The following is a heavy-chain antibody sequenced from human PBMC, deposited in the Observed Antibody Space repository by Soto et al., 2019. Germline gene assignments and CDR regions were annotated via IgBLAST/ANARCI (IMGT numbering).Heavy chain of an antibody. CDR2: IWYDGSNK. J-gene: IGHJ5*02. CDR3: ARDLVPAAGSGNWFDP. CDR1: GFTFSSYG. D-gene: IGHD2-2*01. V-gene: IGHV3-33*01. Sequence: SLRLSCAASGFTFSSYGMHWVRQAPGKGLEWVAVIWYDGSNKYYADSVKGRFTISRDNSKNTLYLQMNSLRAEDTAVYYCARDLVPAAGSGNWFDPWGQGTLVTVSS.